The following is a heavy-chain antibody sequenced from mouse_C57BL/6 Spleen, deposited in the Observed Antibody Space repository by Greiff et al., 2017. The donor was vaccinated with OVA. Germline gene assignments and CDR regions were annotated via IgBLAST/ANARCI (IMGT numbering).Heavy chain of an antibody. CDR2: IYPGGGYT. Sequence: VQLQQSGAELVRPGTSVKMSCKASGYTFTNYWIGWAKQRPGHGLEWIGDIYPGGGYTNYNEKFKGKATLTADKSSSTAYMQFSSLTSEDSAIYYCARGRDYYGSSPYWYFDVWGTGTTVTVSS. D-gene: IGHD1-1*01. CDR3: ARGRDYYGSSPYWYFDV. V-gene: IGHV1-63*01. J-gene: IGHJ1*03. CDR1: GYTFTNYW.